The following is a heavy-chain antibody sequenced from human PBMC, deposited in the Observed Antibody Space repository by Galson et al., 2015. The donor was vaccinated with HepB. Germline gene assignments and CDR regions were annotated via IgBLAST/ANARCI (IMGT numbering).Heavy chain of an antibody. J-gene: IGHJ4*02. CDR2: IYYSGST. Sequence: ETLSLTCTVSGGSISSSSYYWGWIRQPPGKGLEWIGSIYYSGSTYYNPSLKSRVTISVDTSKNQFSLKLSSVTAADTAVYYCARWGVAVAGISNFDYWGQGTLVTVSS. V-gene: IGHV4-39*01. CDR1: GGSISSSSYY. CDR3: ARWGVAVAGISNFDY. D-gene: IGHD6-19*01.